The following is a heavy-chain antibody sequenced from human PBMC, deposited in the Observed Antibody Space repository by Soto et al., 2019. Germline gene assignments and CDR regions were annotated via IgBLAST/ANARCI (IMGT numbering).Heavy chain of an antibody. CDR3: ARGSDSSSWYGWYYYGMDV. V-gene: IGHV1-18*04. J-gene: IGHJ6*02. CDR1: GYTFTSYG. CDR2: ISAYNGNT. D-gene: IGHD6-13*01. Sequence: GASVKVSCKASGYTFTSYGISWVRQAPGQGLEWMGWISAYNGNTNYAQKLQGRVTMTTDTSTSTAYMELRSLRSDDTAVYYCARGSDSSSWYGWYYYGMDVWGQGTTVTVSS.